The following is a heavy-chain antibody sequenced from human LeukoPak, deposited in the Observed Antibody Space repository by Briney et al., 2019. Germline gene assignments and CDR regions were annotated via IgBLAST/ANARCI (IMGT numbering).Heavy chain of an antibody. CDR2: IYYSGST. J-gene: IGHJ4*02. CDR1: GGSISSYY. V-gene: IGHV4-59*01. Sequence: SETLSLTCTVSGGSISSYYWSWIRQPPGKGLEWIGYIYYSGSTNYNPSLKSRVTISVDTSKNQFSLKLSSVTAADTAVYYCARGLYYGSGSYYYFDYWGQGTLATVSS. D-gene: IGHD3-10*01. CDR3: ARGLYYGSGSYYYFDY.